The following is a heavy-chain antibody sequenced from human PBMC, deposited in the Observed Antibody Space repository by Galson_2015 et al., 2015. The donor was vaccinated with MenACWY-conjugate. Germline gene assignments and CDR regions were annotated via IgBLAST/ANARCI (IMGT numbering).Heavy chain of an antibody. CDR1: AFSVTTRLVG. D-gene: IGHD6-6*01. J-gene: IGHJ4*02. CDR2: LSSDGAE. CDR3: AHRRPGYSSSWWGFFDY. V-gene: IGHV2-5*02. Sequence: PPLEKPTQTLTLTCTSSAFSVTTRLVGVGWIRQHSVKALEGLALLSSDGAERYRPSLKRRLTITKDTSKNQVVLTMSNMDPVDTATYYWAHRRPGYSSSWWGFFDYWGRGTLVTVSS.